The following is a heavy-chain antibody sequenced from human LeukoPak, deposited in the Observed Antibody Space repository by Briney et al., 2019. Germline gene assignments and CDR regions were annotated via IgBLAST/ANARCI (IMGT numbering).Heavy chain of an antibody. CDR3: ARGLYSSGYSRFDY. V-gene: IGHV4-34*01. J-gene: IGHJ4*02. Sequence: SETLSLTCAVYGGSFSGYYWSWIRQPPGKGLEWIGEINHSGSTNYNPSLKSRVTISVDTSKNQFSLKLSSVTAADTAVYYCARGLYSSGYSRFDYWGQGTLVTVSS. CDR2: INHSGST. D-gene: IGHD3-22*01. CDR1: GGSFSGYY.